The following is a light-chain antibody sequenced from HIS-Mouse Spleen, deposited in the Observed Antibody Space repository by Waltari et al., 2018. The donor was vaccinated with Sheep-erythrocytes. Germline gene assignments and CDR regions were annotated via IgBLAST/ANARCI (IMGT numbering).Light chain of an antibody. CDR3: QAWDSSTAVV. Sequence: QSALTQPRSVSGSPGQSVTISCTGTSSDVGGYNYVSWYQQHPGKAPKLMIYDVSKRPSGVPERFSGSNSGNTATLTISGTQAMDEADYYCQAWDSSTAVVFGGGTKLTVL. CDR2: DVS. V-gene: IGLV2-11*01. CDR1: SSDVGGYNY. J-gene: IGLJ2*01.